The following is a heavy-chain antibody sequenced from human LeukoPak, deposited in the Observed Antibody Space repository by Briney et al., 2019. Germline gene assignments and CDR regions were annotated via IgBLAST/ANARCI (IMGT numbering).Heavy chain of an antibody. CDR1: GYTVTGYY. Sequence: ASVKVSCKASGYTVTGYYMHWVRQAPGQGLEWMGWINPNSGGTNYAQKSQGRVTQTRDTSISTAYIELSRLRSHHTAVYYFARVASGYYGSGSYSHYFDYWAQGTLVTVSS. CDR2: INPNSGGT. J-gene: IGHJ4*02. D-gene: IGHD3-10*01. CDR3: ARVASGYYGSGSYSHYFDY. V-gene: IGHV1-2*02.